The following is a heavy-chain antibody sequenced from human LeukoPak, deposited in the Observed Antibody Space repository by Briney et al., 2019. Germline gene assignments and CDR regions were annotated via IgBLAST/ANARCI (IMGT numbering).Heavy chain of an antibody. CDR3: ARSAPGTAMPQGY. Sequence: GASVKVSCKAAGGTLSSYAISWVRQAPGQGLGWMGRIIPIFGTANYAQKFQGRVTTTADKSTSTAYMELSSLRSEDTAVYYCARSAPGTAMPQGYWGQGTLVTVSS. D-gene: IGHD5-18*01. CDR2: IIPIFGTA. CDR1: GGTLSSYA. J-gene: IGHJ4*02. V-gene: IGHV1-69*06.